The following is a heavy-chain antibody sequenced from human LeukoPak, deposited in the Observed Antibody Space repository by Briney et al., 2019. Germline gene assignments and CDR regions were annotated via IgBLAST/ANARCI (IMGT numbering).Heavy chain of an antibody. D-gene: IGHD3-3*01. CDR3: AKDLRFLEWLLMDV. Sequence: SGGSLRLSCAASGFTFSSYWMHWVRQAPGKGLVWVSRIDSDGSRISHGDSVKGRFTISRDNAKNTLYLQMNSLRAEDTAVYYCAKDLRFLEWLLMDVWGKGTTVTVSS. CDR1: GFTFSSYW. J-gene: IGHJ6*04. CDR2: IDSDGSRI. V-gene: IGHV3-74*01.